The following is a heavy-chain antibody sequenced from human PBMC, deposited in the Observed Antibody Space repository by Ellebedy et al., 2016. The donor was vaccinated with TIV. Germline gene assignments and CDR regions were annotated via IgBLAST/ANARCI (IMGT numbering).Heavy chain of an antibody. Sequence: ASVKVSCXVSGYTLTALSMHWVRQAPGKGLEWMGGFDPEDGETIYAQKFQGRVTMTEDTSTDTAYMELSSLRSEDTAVYYCATNRVWFGELLPPDYWGQGTLVTVSS. CDR1: GYTLTALS. J-gene: IGHJ4*02. D-gene: IGHD3-10*01. CDR3: ATNRVWFGELLPPDY. V-gene: IGHV1-24*01. CDR2: FDPEDGET.